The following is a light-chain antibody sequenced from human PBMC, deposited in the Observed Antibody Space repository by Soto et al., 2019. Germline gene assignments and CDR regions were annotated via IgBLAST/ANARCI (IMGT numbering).Light chain of an antibody. CDR1: QSVSNHY. CDR3: QQYGSSPFS. CDR2: GAS. V-gene: IGKV3-20*01. Sequence: EIVLTQSPGTLSLSPGERATLSCRASQSVSNHYLAWYQQKPGQAPRLLIYGASSRATGIPDRFSGSGSGTDFTLTISRLEPEDFAVYYCQQYGSSPFSFGSGTKVDIK. J-gene: IGKJ3*01.